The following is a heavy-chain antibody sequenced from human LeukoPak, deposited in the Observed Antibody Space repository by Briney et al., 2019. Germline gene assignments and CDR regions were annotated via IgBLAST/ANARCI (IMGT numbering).Heavy chain of an antibody. D-gene: IGHD5-24*01. Sequence: PSETLSLTCTVSGYSISSGYYWGWIRQPPGKGLEWIGSIYHSGGTYYNPSLKSRVTISVDTSKNQFSLKLSSVTAADTAVYYCARARDGYNYRYDYWGQGTLVTVSS. CDR3: ARARDGYNYRYDY. CDR1: GYSISSGYY. J-gene: IGHJ4*02. V-gene: IGHV4-38-2*02. CDR2: IYHSGGT.